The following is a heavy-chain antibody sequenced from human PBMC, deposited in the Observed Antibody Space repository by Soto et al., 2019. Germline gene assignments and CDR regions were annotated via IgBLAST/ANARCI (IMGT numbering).Heavy chain of an antibody. D-gene: IGHD1-26*01. CDR2: INGGNGNT. CDR1: GNTVPNYA. CDR3: ARDDSGFSGSHYIDYFNY. V-gene: IGHV1-3*01. Sequence: GASVKVSCKASGNTVPNYAIHWVRQAPGQRLEWMGWINGGNGNTYYSDHFQGRVTFTRDTSAGTVYMQLSSLTSEDTAVYYCARDDSGFSGSHYIDYFNYWGQGALVTVSS. J-gene: IGHJ4*02.